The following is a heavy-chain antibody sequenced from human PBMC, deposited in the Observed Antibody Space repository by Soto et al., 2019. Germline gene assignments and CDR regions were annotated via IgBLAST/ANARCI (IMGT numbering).Heavy chain of an antibody. V-gene: IGHV3-23*01. D-gene: IGHD3-10*01. CDR2: ISGSGGST. CDR1: GFTFCSYA. J-gene: IGHJ6*02. Sequence: QPGGSPRISCAASGFTFCSYAMSGVRQAPGKGLEWVSAISGSGGSTYYADSVKGRFTISRDNSKNTLYLQMNSLRAEDTAVYYCAGETHLRYYYYGMDVWGQGTTVTVSS. CDR3: AGETHLRYYYYGMDV.